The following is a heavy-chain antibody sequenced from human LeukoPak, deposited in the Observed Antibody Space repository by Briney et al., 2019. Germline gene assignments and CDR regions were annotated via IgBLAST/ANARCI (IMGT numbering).Heavy chain of an antibody. CDR3: AGRLRDAAAFDY. CDR1: GFTFSSYW. Sequence: GGSLRLSCAASGFTFSSYWMHWVRQTPGKGLVWVSRIKGDGSDTLYADSVKGRFTISRDNSQNTFYLQMNSLRAEDTAVYYCAGRLRDAAAFDYWGQGTLVTVSS. V-gene: IGHV3-74*01. D-gene: IGHD4-17*01. CDR2: IKGDGSDT. J-gene: IGHJ4*02.